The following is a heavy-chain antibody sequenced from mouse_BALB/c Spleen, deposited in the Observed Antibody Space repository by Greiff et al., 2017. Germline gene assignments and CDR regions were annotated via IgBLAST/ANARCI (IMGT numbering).Heavy chain of an antibody. Sequence: QVQLKQSGPGLVQPSQSLSITCTVSGFSLTSYGVHWVRQSPGKGLEWLGVIWSGGSTDYNAAFISRLSISKDNSKSQVFFKMNSLQANDTAIYYCASSTMITTRAMDYWGQGTSVTVSS. D-gene: IGHD2-4*01. V-gene: IGHV2-2*02. CDR3: ASSTMITTRAMDY. CDR1: GFSLTSYG. J-gene: IGHJ4*01. CDR2: IWSGGST.